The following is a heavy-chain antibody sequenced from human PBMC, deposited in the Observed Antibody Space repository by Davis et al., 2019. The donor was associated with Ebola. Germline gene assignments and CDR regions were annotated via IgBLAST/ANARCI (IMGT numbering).Heavy chain of an antibody. D-gene: IGHD1-26*01. V-gene: IGHV5-51*01. J-gene: IGHJ4*02. CDR2: IYPGDSDT. CDR3: ARQGGGSGRLTSFDY. Sequence: GESLKISCKGSGYSFTSYWIAWVRQMPGKGLEWMGIIYPGDSDTRYSPSFQGQVTISADKSISTAYLQWSSLKASDTAMYYCARQGGGSGRLTSFDYWGQGTLVTVSS. CDR1: GYSFTSYW.